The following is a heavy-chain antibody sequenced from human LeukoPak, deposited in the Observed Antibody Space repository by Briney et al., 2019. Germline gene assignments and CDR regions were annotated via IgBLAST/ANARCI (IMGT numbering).Heavy chain of an antibody. Sequence: SETLSLTCTVSGGSISSYYWSWIRQPPGKGLEWIGSLFYSGNTNYNPSLKSRVTISPDTSKNQVSLKLSSVTAADTAVYYCARGSSPFGYWGQGTLVTVSS. J-gene: IGHJ4*02. CDR3: ARGSSPFGY. CDR2: LFYSGNT. V-gene: IGHV4-59*08. CDR1: GGSISSYY.